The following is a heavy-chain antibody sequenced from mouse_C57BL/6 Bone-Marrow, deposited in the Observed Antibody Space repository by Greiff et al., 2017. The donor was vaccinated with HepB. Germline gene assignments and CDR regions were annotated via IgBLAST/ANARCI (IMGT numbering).Heavy chain of an antibody. D-gene: IGHD2-2*01. CDR2: INPSNGGT. J-gene: IGHJ4*01. V-gene: IGHV1-53*01. CDR1: GYTFTSYG. CDR3: AGGLWLRPYAMDY. Sequence: QVQLQQPGTELVKPGASVKLSCKASGYTFTSYGRHWVKQRPGQGLEWIGNINPSNGGTNYNEKFKSKATLTVDKSSSTAYMQLSSLTSEDSAVYYCAGGLWLRPYAMDYWGQGTSVTVSS.